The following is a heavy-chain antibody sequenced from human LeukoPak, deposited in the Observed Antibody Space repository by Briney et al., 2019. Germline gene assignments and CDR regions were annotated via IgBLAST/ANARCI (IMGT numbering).Heavy chain of an antibody. CDR1: GYTFTSYY. Sequence: ASVKVSCKASGYTFTSYYMHWVRQAPGQGLEWMGIINPSGGSTSYAQKFQGRVTMTRDTSTSTVYMELSSLRSEDTAVYYCARDLGLRGTAMPTGYWGQGTLVTVSS. CDR3: ARDLGLRGTAMPTGY. D-gene: IGHD5-18*01. CDR2: INPSGGST. J-gene: IGHJ4*02. V-gene: IGHV1-46*01.